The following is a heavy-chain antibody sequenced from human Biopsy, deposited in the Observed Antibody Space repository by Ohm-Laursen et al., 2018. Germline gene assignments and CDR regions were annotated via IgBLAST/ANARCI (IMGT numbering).Heavy chain of an antibody. D-gene: IGHD4-23*01. V-gene: IGHV4-59*11. J-gene: IGHJ4*02. CDR1: GGSFTGHY. Sequence: SGTLSLTCTVSGGSFTGHYWSWIRQPPGQGLEWIGHISCTGYTSYNASLKSRVTISVDTSRNHFSLRLSSLTAADTAVYYCARGSNDSGGLYFPRWGQGTLLTVSS. CDR3: ARGSNDSGGLYFPR. CDR2: ISCTGYT.